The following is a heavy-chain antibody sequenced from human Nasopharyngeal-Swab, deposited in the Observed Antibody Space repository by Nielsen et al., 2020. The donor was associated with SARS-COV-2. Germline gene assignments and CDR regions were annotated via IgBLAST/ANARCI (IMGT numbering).Heavy chain of an antibody. Sequence: RQAPGKGLEWIGEVNHSGSTNYNPSLKSRVTISVDTSKNQFSLKLSSVTAADTAVYYCARSPRLQPWNGPYYYYMDVWGKGTTVTVSS. J-gene: IGHJ6*03. CDR3: ARSPRLQPWNGPYYYYMDV. D-gene: IGHD4-11*01. CDR2: VNHSGST. V-gene: IGHV4-34*01.